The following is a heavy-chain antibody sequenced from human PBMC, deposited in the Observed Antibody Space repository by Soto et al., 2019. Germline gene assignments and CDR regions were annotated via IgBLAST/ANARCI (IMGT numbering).Heavy chain of an antibody. CDR1: GFTFSSYG. J-gene: IGHJ6*03. CDR2: IWYDGSNK. D-gene: IGHD3-9*01. Sequence: GGSLRLSCAASGFTFSSYGMHWVRQAPGKGLEWVAVIWYDGSNKYYADSVKGRFTISRDNSKNTLYLQMNSLRAEDTAVYYCARDSYDILTSGVKNYYYYYMDVWGKGTTVTVSS. CDR3: ARDSYDILTSGVKNYYYYYMDV. V-gene: IGHV3-33*01.